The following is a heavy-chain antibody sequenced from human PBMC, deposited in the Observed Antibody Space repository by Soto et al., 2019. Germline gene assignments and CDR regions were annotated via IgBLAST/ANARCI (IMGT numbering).Heavy chain of an antibody. J-gene: IGHJ5*02. CDR2: ISSSSSYI. D-gene: IGHD3-3*01. CDR1: GFTFSSYS. Sequence: PGGSLRLSCAASGFTFSSYSMNWVRQAPGKGLEWVSSISSSSSYIYYADSVQGRFTISRDNAKNSLYLQMNSLRAEDTAVYYCARFHYDFWSGQPSHYFDPWGQGTPVTVSS. V-gene: IGHV3-21*01. CDR3: ARFHYDFWSGQPSHYFDP.